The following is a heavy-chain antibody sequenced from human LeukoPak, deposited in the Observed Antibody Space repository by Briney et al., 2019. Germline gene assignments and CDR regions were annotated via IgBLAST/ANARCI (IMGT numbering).Heavy chain of an antibody. J-gene: IGHJ4*02. CDR3: ARGALGFDY. CDR2: IGTAGNT. Sequence: PGGSLRLSCAASGFTFSIYDIQWVRQATGKGLEWVSSIGTAGNTCYAGSVQVRFTLSRENAKKSSYLQMDNLGAGDTAIYYCARGALGFDYWGQGALVSVSS. V-gene: IGHV3-13*04. CDR1: GFTFSIYD.